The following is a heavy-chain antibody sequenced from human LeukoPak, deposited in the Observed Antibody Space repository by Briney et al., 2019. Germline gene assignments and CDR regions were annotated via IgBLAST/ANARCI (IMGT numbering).Heavy chain of an antibody. J-gene: IGHJ3*02. D-gene: IGHD3-22*01. Sequence: ASVKVSCKASGYTFTSYGISWVRQAPGQGLEWMGWISAYNGNTNYAQKLQGRVTMTTDTSTSTAYMELSSLRSEDTAVYYCAAARFRTMILYAEGGLDAFDIWGQGTMVTVSS. CDR1: GYTFTSYG. CDR3: AAARFRTMILYAEGGLDAFDI. V-gene: IGHV1-18*01. CDR2: ISAYNGNT.